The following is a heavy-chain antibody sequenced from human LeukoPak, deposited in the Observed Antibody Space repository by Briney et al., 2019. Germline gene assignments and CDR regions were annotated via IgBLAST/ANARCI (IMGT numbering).Heavy chain of an antibody. CDR2: IYHSGST. CDR3: ARFHYYDSSGYPDYYYYGMDV. V-gene: IGHV4-30-2*01. Sequence: SETLSLTCAVSGGSISSGGYSWSWIRQPPGKGLEWIGYIYHSGSTYYNPSLKSRVTISVDRSKNQFSLKLSSVTAADTAVYYCARFHYYDSSGYPDYYYYGMDVWGQGTTVTVSS. CDR1: GGSISSGGYS. J-gene: IGHJ6*02. D-gene: IGHD3-22*01.